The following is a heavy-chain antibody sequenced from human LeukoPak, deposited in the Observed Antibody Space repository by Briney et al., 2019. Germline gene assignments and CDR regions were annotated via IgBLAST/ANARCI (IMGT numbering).Heavy chain of an antibody. CDR3: ARGLSAGTPPGDY. V-gene: IGHV3-21*01. CDR1: GFTFSSYS. Sequence: GGSLRLSCAASGFTFSSYSMNWVRQAPGKGLEWVSSISSSSYIYYADSVKGRFTISRDNAKNSLYLQMNSLRAEDTAVYYCARGLSAGTPPGDYWGQGTLVTVSS. J-gene: IGHJ4*02. CDR2: ISSSSYI. D-gene: IGHD1-7*01.